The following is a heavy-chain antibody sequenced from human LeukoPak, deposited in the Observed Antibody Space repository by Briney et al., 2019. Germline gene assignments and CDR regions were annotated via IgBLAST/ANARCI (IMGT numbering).Heavy chain of an antibody. CDR1: GFTFSDYY. Sequence: GGSLRLSCAASGFTFSDYYMSWIRQAPGKGLEWVSYISSSGSTIYYADSVKGRFTISRDNAKNSLYLQMNSLRAEDTAVYYCARSWGPYQLLRVRYGMDVWGQGTTVTVSS. J-gene: IGHJ6*02. D-gene: IGHD2-2*01. CDR3: ARSWGPYQLLRVRYGMDV. V-gene: IGHV3-11*01. CDR2: ISSSGSTI.